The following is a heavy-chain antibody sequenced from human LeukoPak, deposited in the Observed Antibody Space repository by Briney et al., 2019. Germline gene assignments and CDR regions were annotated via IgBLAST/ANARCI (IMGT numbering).Heavy chain of an antibody. CDR2: ISYDGSNK. CDR3: ARGEAVVPAATPYYFDY. D-gene: IGHD2-2*01. J-gene: IGHJ4*02. V-gene: IGHV3-30-3*01. Sequence: QPGGSLRLSCAASGFTFSSYAMHWVRQAPGKGLEWVAVISYDGSNKYYADSVKGRFTISRDNSKNTLYLQMNSLRAEDTAVYYCARGEAVVPAATPYYFDYWGQGTLVTVSS. CDR1: GFTFSSYA.